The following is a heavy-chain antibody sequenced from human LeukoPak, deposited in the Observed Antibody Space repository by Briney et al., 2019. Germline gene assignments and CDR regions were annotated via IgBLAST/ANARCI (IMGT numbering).Heavy chain of an antibody. CDR2: INRDGSRT. V-gene: IGHV3-74*01. CDR1: GFTFSNDW. CDR3: ARAVGATTYGNFEY. J-gene: IGHJ4*02. D-gene: IGHD1-26*01. Sequence: RGSLRLSCAASGFTFSNDWMDWVRHAPGKGLGWVSRINRDGSRTSYADSVKGRFTISRDNARNTLYVQLNSLRAEDTAVYYCARAVGATTYGNFEYWGQGTLVTVSS.